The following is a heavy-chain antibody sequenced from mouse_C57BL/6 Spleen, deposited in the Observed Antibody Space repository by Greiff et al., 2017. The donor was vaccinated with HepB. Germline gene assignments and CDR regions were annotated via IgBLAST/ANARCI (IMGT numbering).Heavy chain of an antibody. V-gene: IGHV1-74*01. Sequence: VQLQQPGAELVKPGASVKVSCKASGYTFTSYWMHWVKQRPGQGLEWIGRIHPSDSDTNYNQKFKGKATLTVDKSSSTAYMQISSLTSEDSAVYYCAMVDEQLGRLGYFDYWGQGTTLTVSS. CDR1: GYTFTSYW. CDR2: IHPSDSDT. CDR3: AMVDEQLGRLGYFDY. J-gene: IGHJ2*01. D-gene: IGHD4-1*02.